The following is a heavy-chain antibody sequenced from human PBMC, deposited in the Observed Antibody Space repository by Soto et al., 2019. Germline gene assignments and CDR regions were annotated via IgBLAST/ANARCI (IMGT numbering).Heavy chain of an antibody. V-gene: IGHV3-23*01. CDR1: GFTFNNFA. J-gene: IGHJ4*02. CDR3: AKTSSASERDSPGW. D-gene: IGHD2-21*01. Sequence: GGSLRLSCAASGFTFNNFAMNWVRQVPGKGLKWVAAISGTSGSTFYSDSLGSRFTISRDNSKNILFLQMKSLKAGDTAVYYCAKTSSASERDSPGWWGQGT. CDR2: ISGTSGST.